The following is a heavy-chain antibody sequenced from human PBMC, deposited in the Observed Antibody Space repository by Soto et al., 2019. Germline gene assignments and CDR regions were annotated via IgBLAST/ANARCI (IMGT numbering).Heavy chain of an antibody. CDR2: ISWNSGSM. CDR1: GFTFHDFA. CDR3: AKDKGYNWNDVAAFDI. J-gene: IGHJ3*02. Sequence: VQLVESGGGLVQPGKSLRISCAASGFTFHDFAMHWVRQAPGKGLEWVSGISWNSGSMGYADSVNGRVTISRGNAMNSLYLQMNSLRAEDTALYYCAKDKGYNWNDVAAFDIWGQGTMVTVSS. V-gene: IGHV3-9*01. D-gene: IGHD1-20*01.